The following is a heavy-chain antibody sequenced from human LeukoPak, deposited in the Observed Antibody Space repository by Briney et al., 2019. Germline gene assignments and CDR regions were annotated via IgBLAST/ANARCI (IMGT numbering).Heavy chain of an antibody. CDR2: ISDTGST. CDR1: GFTFSSYE. CDR3: AKDTSHFDY. Sequence: PGGSLRLSCAASGFTFSSYELNWVRQAPGKGLEWVSYISDTGSTYYADSVKGRFTISRDNSKNTLYLQMNSLRAEDTAVYYCAKDTSHFDYWGQGTLVTVSS. V-gene: IGHV3-48*03. J-gene: IGHJ4*02.